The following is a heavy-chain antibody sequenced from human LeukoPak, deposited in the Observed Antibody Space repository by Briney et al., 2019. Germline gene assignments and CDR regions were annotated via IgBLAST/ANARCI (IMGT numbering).Heavy chain of an antibody. V-gene: IGHV3-48*01. D-gene: IGHD2-21*02. CDR3: ARFRTWGDKAFDY. J-gene: IGHJ4*02. CDR1: GFTVSSNY. CDR2: IGTTSGAI. Sequence: GGSLRLSCAASGFTVSSNYMSWVRQAPGKGLEWVSYIGTTSGAIYYADSVKGRFTISRDSAKNSLYLQMNSLRAEDTAVYYCARFRTWGDKAFDYWGQGTLVTVSS.